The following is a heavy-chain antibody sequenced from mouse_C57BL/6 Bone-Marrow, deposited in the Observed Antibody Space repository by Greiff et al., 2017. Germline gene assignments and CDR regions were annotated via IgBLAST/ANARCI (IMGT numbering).Heavy chain of an antibody. J-gene: IGHJ1*03. CDR3: ARGGGLLREGWYVDV. D-gene: IGHD2-3*01. CDR1: GYTFTSYG. Sequence: VQLQQSGAELARPGASVKLSCKASGYTFTSYGISWVKQRTGQGLEWIGEIYPRSGNTYYNEKFKGKATLTADKSSSTAYMELRSLTSEDSAVYFCARGGGLLREGWYVDVWGTGTTVTVSS. V-gene: IGHV1-81*01. CDR2: IYPRSGNT.